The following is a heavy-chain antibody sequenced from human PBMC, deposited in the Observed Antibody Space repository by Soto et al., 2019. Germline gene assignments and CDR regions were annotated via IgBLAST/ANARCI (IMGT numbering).Heavy chain of an antibody. CDR2: IKQDGSEK. CDR1: GFTFSSYW. D-gene: IGHD3-3*01. Sequence: GGSLRLSCAASGFTFSSYWMSWVRQAPGKGLEWVANIKQDGSEKYYVDSVKGRFTISRDNAKNSLYLQMNSLRAEDTAVYYCARDLEAKGSYYDFWSGYYTLDYWGQGTLVTVSS. CDR3: ARDLEAKGSYYDFWSGYYTLDY. J-gene: IGHJ4*02. V-gene: IGHV3-7*01.